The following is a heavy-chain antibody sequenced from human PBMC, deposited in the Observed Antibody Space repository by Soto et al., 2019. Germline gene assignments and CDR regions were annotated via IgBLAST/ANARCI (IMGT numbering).Heavy chain of an antibody. V-gene: IGHV3-30-3*01. CDR1: GFTFSSYA. CDR3: ARGGEYSSPAAPWDY. J-gene: IGHJ4*02. Sequence: QVQLVESGGGVVQPGRSLRLSCAASGFTFSSYAMHWVRQAPGKGLEWVAVISYDGSNKYYADSVKGRFTISRDNSKNALYLQMNSLRAVDTAVYYCARGGEYSSPAAPWDYWGQGTLVTGSS. D-gene: IGHD6-6*01. CDR2: ISYDGSNK.